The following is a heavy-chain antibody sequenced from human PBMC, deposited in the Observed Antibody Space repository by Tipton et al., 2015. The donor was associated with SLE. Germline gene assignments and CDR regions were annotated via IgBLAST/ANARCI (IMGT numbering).Heavy chain of an antibody. J-gene: IGHJ4*02. CDR3: AKDISRYYRGSGFAY. CDR2: ISWNSGGI. CDR1: GFTFDDYA. D-gene: IGHD3-22*01. Sequence: SLRLSCAASGFTFDDYAMHWVRQAPGKGLEWVSGISWNSGGIGYADSVKGRFTISRDNAKKSLYLHMNSLRAEDTALYYCAKDISRYYRGSGFAYWGQGTLVTVSS. V-gene: IGHV3-9*01.